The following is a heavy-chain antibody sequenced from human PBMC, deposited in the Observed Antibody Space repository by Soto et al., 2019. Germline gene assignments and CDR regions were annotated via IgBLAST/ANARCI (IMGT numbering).Heavy chain of an antibody. Sequence: EVQVLESGGGLIQPGGSLRLSCAASGFTFSIYVMSWVRQAPGKGLEWVSTISGSGGGTYYADSVKGRFAISRDNSKNALYLQMNRLIGEGTVVYYCAREPSRIVYFFDYLGQGTLVSVSS. CDR2: ISGSGGGT. J-gene: IGHJ4*03. V-gene: IGHV3-23*01. CDR1: GFTFSIYV. D-gene: IGHD2-8*01. CDR3: AREPSRIVYFFDY.